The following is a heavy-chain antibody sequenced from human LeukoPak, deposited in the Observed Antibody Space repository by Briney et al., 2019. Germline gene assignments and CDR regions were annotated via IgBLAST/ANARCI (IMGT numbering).Heavy chain of an antibody. Sequence: SVKVSCKASGGTFSSYAISWVRQAPGQGLEWMGRIIPILGIANYAQKFQGRVTITADKSTSTAYMELSSQRSEDTAVYYCARAGGYCSSTSCQASFDYWGQGTLVTVSS. V-gene: IGHV1-69*04. CDR3: ARAGGYCSSTSCQASFDY. CDR1: GGTFSSYA. CDR2: IIPILGIA. J-gene: IGHJ4*02. D-gene: IGHD2-2*01.